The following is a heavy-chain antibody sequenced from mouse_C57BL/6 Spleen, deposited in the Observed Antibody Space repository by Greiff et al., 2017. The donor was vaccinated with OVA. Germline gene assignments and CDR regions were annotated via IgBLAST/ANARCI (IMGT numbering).Heavy chain of an antibody. CDR1: GFTFTDYY. CDR2: IRNKANGYTS. D-gene: IGHD1-3*01. J-gene: IGHJ1*03. CDR3: ARYKSNYGYIDD. Sequence: EVQVVEPGGGLVQPGGSLSLSCAASGFTFTDYYMSWVRQPPGQALEWLGFIRNKANGYTSEYRSSVKGPFTISRDNSQSILYLQTYDLSAEYSATYYGARYKSNYGYIDDWGTGTTVTVSS. V-gene: IGHV7-3*01.